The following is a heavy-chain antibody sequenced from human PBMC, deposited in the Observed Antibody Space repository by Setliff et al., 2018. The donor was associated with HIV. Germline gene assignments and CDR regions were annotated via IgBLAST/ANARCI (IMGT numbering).Heavy chain of an antibody. J-gene: IGHJ4*02. D-gene: IGHD3-9*01. V-gene: IGHV4-39*07. CDR1: GGSISSNSYY. CDR2: IYHRGRT. Sequence: PSETLSLTCTVSGGSISSNSYYWGWIRQPPGKGLEWIGSIYHRGRTYYNPSLKSRVTISVDTSKNQFSLKLTSVTAADTAVYYCARDQPQDYDSLTGYYTGRYFDYWGRGTLVTVSS. CDR3: ARDQPQDYDSLTGYYTGRYFDY.